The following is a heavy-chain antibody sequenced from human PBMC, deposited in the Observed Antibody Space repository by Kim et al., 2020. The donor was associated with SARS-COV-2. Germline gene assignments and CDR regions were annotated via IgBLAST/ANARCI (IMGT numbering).Heavy chain of an antibody. Sequence: GGSLRLSCVASGLTFSSYWMNWVRQAPGKGLVWVARVYNDGRSTSYADSVKGRFTISRDNARNTLYLQMNSLRAEDTAVYYCASLYTYYVWDKFDYCGHGRPVSVSS. J-gene: IGHJ4*01. CDR2: VYNDGRST. CDR3: ASLYTYYVWDKFDY. V-gene: IGHV3-74*01. CDR1: GLTFSSYW. D-gene: IGHD3-16*01.